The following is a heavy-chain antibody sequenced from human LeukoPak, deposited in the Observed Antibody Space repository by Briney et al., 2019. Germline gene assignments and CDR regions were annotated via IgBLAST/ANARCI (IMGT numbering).Heavy chain of an antibody. CDR1: GYTFTGYY. CDR3: ARGVLPRYCSGGSCSPGAVDY. D-gene: IGHD2-15*01. V-gene: IGHV1-2*02. CDR2: INPNSGGT. Sequence: ASVKVSCKASGYTFTGYYMHWVRQAPGQGLEWMGWINPNSGGTNYAQKFQGRVTMTRDTSISTAYMELSRLRSDDTAVYYCARGVLPRYCSGGSCSPGAVDYWGQGTLVTVSS. J-gene: IGHJ4*02.